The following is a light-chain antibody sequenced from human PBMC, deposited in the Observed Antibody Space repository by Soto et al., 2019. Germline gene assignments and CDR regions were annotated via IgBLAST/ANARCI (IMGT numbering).Light chain of an antibody. J-gene: IGKJ1*01. CDR1: QNITNN. V-gene: IGKV1-6*01. CDR3: LQDYGDSWT. CDR2: AAS. Sequence: IQMTQSQSSLSASIGDRVTITCQASQNITNNLSWYQQKPGKAPNLLIYAASNLYTGVPSRFSGSRSGTEFTLTISSLQPEDFASYYCLQDYGDSWTFGQGTKVDIK.